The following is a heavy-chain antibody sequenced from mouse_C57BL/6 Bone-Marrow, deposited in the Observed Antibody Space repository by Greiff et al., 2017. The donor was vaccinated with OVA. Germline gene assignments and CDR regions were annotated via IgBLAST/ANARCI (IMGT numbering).Heavy chain of an antibody. V-gene: IGHV1-61*01. D-gene: IGHD2-4*01. J-gene: IGHJ3*01. Sequence: QVQLQQPGAELVRPGSSVKLSCKASGYTFTSYWMDWVKQRPGQGLEWIGNIYPSDSETHYNQKFKDKATLTVDKSSSTAYMQLSSLTSEDSAVYYCARRSYYDYDWCAYWGQGTLVTVSA. CDR2: IYPSDSET. CDR1: GYTFTSYW. CDR3: ARRSYYDYDWCAY.